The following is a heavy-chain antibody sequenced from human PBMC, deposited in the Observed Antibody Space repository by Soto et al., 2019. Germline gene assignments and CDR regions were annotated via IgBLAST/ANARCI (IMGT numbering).Heavy chain of an antibody. V-gene: IGHV3-15*07. CDR3: IIFDWVLLGDY. Sequence: GGSLRLSCVASGFTFSNAWMNWVRQAPGKGLEWVGRIKSKTDGGTTDYAAPVKGRFTISRDDSKNTLYLQMNSLKTEDTAVYYCIIFDWVLLGDYWRQVTLVIVSS. CDR2: IKSKTDGGTT. CDR1: GFTFSNAW. D-gene: IGHD3-9*01. J-gene: IGHJ4*02.